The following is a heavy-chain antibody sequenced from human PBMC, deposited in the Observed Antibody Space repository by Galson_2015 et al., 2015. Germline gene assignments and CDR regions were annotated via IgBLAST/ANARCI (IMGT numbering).Heavy chain of an antibody. J-gene: IGHJ4*02. V-gene: IGHV3-30*03. Sequence: SLRLSCAASGFTFSSYGMHWVRQAPGKGLEWVAVISYDGSNKYYADSVKGRFTISRDNSKNTLYLQMNSLRAEDTAVYYCARGDPDSSGWYYWGQGTLVTVPS. CDR2: ISYDGSNK. CDR1: GFTFSSYG. CDR3: ARGDPDSSGWYY. D-gene: IGHD6-19*01.